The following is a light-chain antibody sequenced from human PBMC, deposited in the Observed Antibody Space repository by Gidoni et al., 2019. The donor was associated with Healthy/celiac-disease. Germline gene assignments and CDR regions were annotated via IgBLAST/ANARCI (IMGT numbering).Light chain of an antibody. CDR1: SIDVGGYNY. CDR3: SSYTSSSTPWV. V-gene: IGLV2-14*01. CDR2: EVS. J-gene: IGLJ3*02. Sequence: QSALNQPASVSGSPGQSITISCTGTSIDVGGYNYVSWYQQHPGKAPKLMIYEVSNRPSGVSNRFSGSKSGNTASLTISGLQAEDEADYYCSSYTSSSTPWVFGGGTKLTVL.